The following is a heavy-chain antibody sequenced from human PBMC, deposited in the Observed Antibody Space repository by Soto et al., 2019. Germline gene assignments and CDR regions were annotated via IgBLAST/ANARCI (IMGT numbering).Heavy chain of an antibody. D-gene: IGHD3-22*01. CDR1: GGTLSSYA. Sequence: ASVKVSCKASGGTLSSYAISWVRQAPGQGLEWMGGIIPIFGTANYAQKFQGRVTITADESTSTAYMELSSLRSEDTAVYYCARASDDTYYYDSSGGAGAFDIWGQGTMVTVSS. V-gene: IGHV1-69*13. J-gene: IGHJ3*02. CDR3: ARASDDTYYYDSSGGAGAFDI. CDR2: IIPIFGTA.